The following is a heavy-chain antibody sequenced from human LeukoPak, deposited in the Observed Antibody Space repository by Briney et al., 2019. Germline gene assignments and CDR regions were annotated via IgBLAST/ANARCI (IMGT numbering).Heavy chain of an antibody. CDR1: GYTFTSYY. D-gene: IGHD3-16*02. J-gene: IGHJ4*02. Sequence: ASVKVSCKASGYTFTSYYMHWVRQAPGQGLEWRGVINPSGGSTSYAQKFQGRVTMTRDTSTSTVYMELSSLRSEDTAVYFCAREELRLGELSFDFWGQGTLVTVSS. CDR2: INPSGGST. V-gene: IGHV1-46*01. CDR3: AREELRLGELSFDF.